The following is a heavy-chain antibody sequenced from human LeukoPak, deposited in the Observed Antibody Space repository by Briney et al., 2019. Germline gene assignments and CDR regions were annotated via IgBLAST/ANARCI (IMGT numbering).Heavy chain of an antibody. CDR3: ARISDDMVRGVIIRTFDY. CDR1: GGTFSSYA. D-gene: IGHD3-10*01. J-gene: IGHJ4*02. CDR2: ILPIFGTA. V-gene: IGHV1-69*05. Sequence: ASVKVSCKASGGTFSSYAVSWVRQAPGQGLQWMGGILPIFGTANYAQKLQGRVTMTTDTSTSTAYMELRSLRSDDTAVYYCARISDDMVRGVIIRTFDYWGQGTLVTVSS.